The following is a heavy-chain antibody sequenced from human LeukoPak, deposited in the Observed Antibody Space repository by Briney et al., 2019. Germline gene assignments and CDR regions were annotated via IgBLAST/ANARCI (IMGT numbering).Heavy chain of an antibody. D-gene: IGHD6-19*01. J-gene: IGHJ4*02. CDR1: GYTFTSYG. V-gene: IGHV1-18*01. CDR2: ISAYSDNT. Sequence: GASVKVSCKASGYTFTSYGISWVRQAPGQGLEWMGWISAYSDNTNYVQKLQGRVTMTTDTSTTTAYMELRSLRSDDTAVYYCARDRFGGGWRYWGQGTLVTVSS. CDR3: ARDRFGGGWRY.